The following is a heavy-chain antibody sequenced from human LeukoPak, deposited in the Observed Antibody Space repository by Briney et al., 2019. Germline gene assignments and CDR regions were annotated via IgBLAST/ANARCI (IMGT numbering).Heavy chain of an antibody. CDR2: ISWNSGSI. D-gene: IGHD6-13*01. Sequence: PGGSLRLSCAASGFTFDDYAMHWVRQAPGKGLEWVCGISWNSGSIGYADSVKGRFNISRDNAKNSLYLQMNSLRAEDMALYYCAKATRSYSSNWYLFDYWGQGSLVTVSS. CDR1: GFTFDDYA. J-gene: IGHJ4*02. CDR3: AKATRSYSSNWYLFDY. V-gene: IGHV3-9*03.